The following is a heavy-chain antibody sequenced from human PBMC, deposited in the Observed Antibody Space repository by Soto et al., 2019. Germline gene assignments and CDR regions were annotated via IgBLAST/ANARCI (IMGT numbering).Heavy chain of an antibody. CDR2: IYSGGSR. V-gene: IGHV3-53*01. J-gene: IGHJ5*02. Sequence: PGGCLGLCCAESGVTDSSNVMSWVRQAPGKGLEWGSVIYSGGSRYYADSVKGRFTISRDNSKNPLYLQMNSLRAEDTAVYYCARDPYYYESSGYWSWGQGTLVTVSS. CDR3: ARDPYYYESSGYWS. D-gene: IGHD3-22*01. CDR1: GVTDSSNV.